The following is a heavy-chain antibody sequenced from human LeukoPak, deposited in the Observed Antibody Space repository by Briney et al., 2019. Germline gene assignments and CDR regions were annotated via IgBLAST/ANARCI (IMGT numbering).Heavy chain of an antibody. CDR1: GYTFTSYY. D-gene: IGHD3-10*01. Sequence: ASVKVSCKASGYTFTSYYMHWVRQAPGQGLKWMGIINPSGGSTSYAQKFQGRVTMTRDTSTSTVYMELSSLRSEDTAVYYCARVRGVPIGPSDPWGQGTLVTVSS. CDR2: INPSGGST. CDR3: ARVRGVPIGPSDP. J-gene: IGHJ5*02. V-gene: IGHV1-46*01.